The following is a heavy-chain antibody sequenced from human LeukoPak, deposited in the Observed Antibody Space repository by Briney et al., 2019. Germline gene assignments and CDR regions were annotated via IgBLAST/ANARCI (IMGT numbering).Heavy chain of an antibody. Sequence: ALVKVSCKASGYTFTSYDINWVRQATGQGLEWMGWMNPNSGNTGYAQKFQGRVTMTRNTSISTAYTELSSLRSEDTAVYYCARSRKQWLGFDPWGQGTLVTVSS. CDR3: ARSRKQWLGFDP. V-gene: IGHV1-8*01. CDR2: MNPNSGNT. CDR1: GYTFTSYD. J-gene: IGHJ5*02. D-gene: IGHD6-19*01.